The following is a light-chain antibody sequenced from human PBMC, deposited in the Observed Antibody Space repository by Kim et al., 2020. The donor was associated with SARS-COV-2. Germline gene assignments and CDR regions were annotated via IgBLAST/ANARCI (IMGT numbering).Light chain of an antibody. V-gene: IGLV2-14*04. CDR1: SSDVGGYNY. Sequence: QSITSSCTGTSSDVGGYNYFSWYQQHPGKAPKLMIYDVSKRPSGVSNRFSGSKSGNTASLTISGLQAEDEADYYCSSYTSSSTFVVFGGGTQLTVL. CDR2: DVS. CDR3: SSYTSSSTFVV. J-gene: IGLJ2*01.